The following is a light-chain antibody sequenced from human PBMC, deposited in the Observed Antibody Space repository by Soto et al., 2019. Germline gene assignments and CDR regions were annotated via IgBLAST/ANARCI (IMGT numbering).Light chain of an antibody. J-gene: IGKJ1*01. CDR3: QQYRKWPRT. V-gene: IGKV3-15*01. CDR2: GAS. Sequence: PGERVTLSCRASQSVDIDLAWYQQIPGQAPRLLIYGASTRAPDMPGRFSGRGSGTEFSLTISSLQSEDYAVYYCQQYRKWPRTFGQGTTGDIK. CDR1: QSVDID.